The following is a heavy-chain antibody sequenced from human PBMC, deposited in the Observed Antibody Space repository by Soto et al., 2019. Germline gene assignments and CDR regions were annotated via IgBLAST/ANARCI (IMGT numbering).Heavy chain of an antibody. CDR1: GGSKSSSGCY. J-gene: IGHJ6*02. CDR2: IYYSGSP. D-gene: IGHD4-17*01. Sequence: RTDTRPGGSKSSSGCYRGRNHQPPGKGLEWIGFIYYSGSPYYNPSLKSRVTISIDTSKNQFSLKLTSVTAADTAVFYCARHGVDYGDYASYYYYGMDVWGRGTTVIVSS. V-gene: IGHV4-39*01. CDR3: ARHGVDYGDYASYYYYGMDV.